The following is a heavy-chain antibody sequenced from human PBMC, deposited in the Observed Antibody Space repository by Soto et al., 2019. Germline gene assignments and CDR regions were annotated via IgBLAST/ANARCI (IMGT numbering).Heavy chain of an antibody. J-gene: IGHJ4*02. D-gene: IGHD5-12*01. CDR3: ARVSGYYLPDY. V-gene: IGHV1-69*02. CDR2: IIPIHGIA. CDR1: GGTFISYT. Sequence: ASVKVSCKASGGTFISYTISWVRQAPGQGLEWMGRIIPIHGIANYAQKFQGRVTITADTSTSTAYMELSSLRSEDTAVYYCARVSGYYLPDYWGQGTLVTVSS.